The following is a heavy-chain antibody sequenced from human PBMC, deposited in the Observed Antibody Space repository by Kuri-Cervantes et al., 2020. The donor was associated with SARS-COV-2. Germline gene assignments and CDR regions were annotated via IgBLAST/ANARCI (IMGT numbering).Heavy chain of an antibody. CDR3: ARDHPYSNYDYYYYGMDV. J-gene: IGHJ6*02. CDR1: GYTFTSYA. V-gene: IGHV1-3*01. Sequence: ASVKVSCKASGYTFTSYAMHWARQAPGQRLEWMGWINAGNGNTKYSQKFQGRVTITRDTSASTAYMELSNLRSEDTAVYYCARDHPYSNYDYYYYGMDVWGQRTTVTVSS. CDR2: INAGNGNT. D-gene: IGHD4-11*01.